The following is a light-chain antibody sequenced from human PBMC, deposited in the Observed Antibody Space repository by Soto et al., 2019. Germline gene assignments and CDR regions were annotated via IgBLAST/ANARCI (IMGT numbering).Light chain of an antibody. Sequence: QPALNQPASASGTPRQRVTISCYGSSSNIGSNTVNWYQQLPGTAPKLLIYSNNQRPSGVPDRFSGSKSGTSASLAISGLQSEDEADYYCAAWDDSLNGYVFGTGTEVTVL. V-gene: IGLV1-44*01. CDR1: SSNIGSNT. J-gene: IGLJ1*01. CDR2: SNN. CDR3: AAWDDSLNGYV.